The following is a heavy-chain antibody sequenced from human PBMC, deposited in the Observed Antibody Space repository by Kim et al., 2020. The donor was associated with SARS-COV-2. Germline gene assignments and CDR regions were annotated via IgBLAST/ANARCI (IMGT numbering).Heavy chain of an antibody. CDR2: ISYDGSNK. J-gene: IGHJ4*02. Sequence: GGSLRLSCAASGFTFSSYGMHWVRQAPGKGLEWVAVISYDGSNKYYADSVKGRFTISRDNSKNTLYLQMNSLRAEDTAVYYCAKKGGAAAGYYFDYWGQG. CDR1: GFTFSSYG. V-gene: IGHV3-30*18. CDR3: AKKGGAAAGYYFDY. D-gene: IGHD6-13*01.